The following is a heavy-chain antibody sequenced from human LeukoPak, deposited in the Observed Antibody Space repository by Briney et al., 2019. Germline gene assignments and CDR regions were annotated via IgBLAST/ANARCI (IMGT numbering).Heavy chain of an antibody. CDR2: ISAYNGNT. CDR3: ARARRVPGSRGVIPNIFDY. Sequence: GASVKVSCKASGYTFTSYGISWVRQAPGQGLEWMGWISAYNGNTNYAQKLQGRVTMTTDTSTSTAYMELRSLRSDDTAVYYCARARRVPGSRGVIPNIFDYWGQGTLVTVSS. D-gene: IGHD3-10*01. CDR1: GYTFTSYG. V-gene: IGHV1-18*01. J-gene: IGHJ4*02.